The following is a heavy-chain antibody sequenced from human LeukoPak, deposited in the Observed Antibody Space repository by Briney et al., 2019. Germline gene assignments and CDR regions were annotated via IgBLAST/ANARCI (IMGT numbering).Heavy chain of an antibody. CDR1: GGSISSYY. Sequence: SETLSLTCTVSGGSISSYYWSWIRQPPGKGLEWIGFIYYSGSTSYNPSLKSRVTISVDTSKNQFSLKLSSVTAADTAVYYCASSYSTDYYYYYKDVWGKGATVTVSS. CDR3: ASSYSTDYYYYYKDV. CDR2: IYYSGST. V-gene: IGHV4-59*01. D-gene: IGHD1-26*01. J-gene: IGHJ6*03.